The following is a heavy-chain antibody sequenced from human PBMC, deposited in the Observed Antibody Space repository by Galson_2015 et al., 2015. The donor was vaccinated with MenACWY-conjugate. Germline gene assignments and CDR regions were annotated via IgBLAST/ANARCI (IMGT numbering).Heavy chain of an antibody. CDR1: GFAPGDYL. V-gene: IGHV3-49*03. CDR3: TRADHRYCSRTNCPFDH. J-gene: IGHJ4*02. D-gene: IGHD2-2*01. Sequence: SLRLSCATSGFAPGDYLLGWFRQAPGKGLGWVGYIQSKNYGANTQYAASVKDRFSISRDDSRSIAYLQMNSLKTEDTALYYCTRADHRYCSRTNCPFDHWGQGTLVTVSS. CDR2: IQSKNYGANT.